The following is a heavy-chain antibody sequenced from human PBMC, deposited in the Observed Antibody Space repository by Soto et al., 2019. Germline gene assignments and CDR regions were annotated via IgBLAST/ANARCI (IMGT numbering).Heavy chain of an antibody. D-gene: IGHD1-26*01. CDR3: ARGVSAGVDY. Sequence: QVQLVQSGAEVREPGASVKVSCKASGYSFTSLDINWVRQTAGQGLEWMGWMQPSTGRTGYAQKFQGRVTMTRATSINTAYMELTTLTSDDTAFYYCARGVSAGVDYWGQGTLVPVSS. J-gene: IGHJ4*02. V-gene: IGHV1-8*01. CDR2: MQPSTGRT. CDR1: GYSFTSLD.